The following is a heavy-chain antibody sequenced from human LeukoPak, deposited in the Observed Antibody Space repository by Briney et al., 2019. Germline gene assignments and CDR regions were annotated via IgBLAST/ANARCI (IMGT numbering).Heavy chain of an antibody. D-gene: IGHD3-9*01. CDR2: INHSGST. CDR3: ARRIRYFDWSTHFDY. V-gene: IGHV4-34*01. Sequence: SETLSLTCAVYGGPFSGYYWSWIRQPPGKGLEWIGEINHSGSTNYNPSLKSRVTISVDTSKNQFSLKLSSVTAADTAVYYCARRIRYFDWSTHFDYWGQGTLVTVSS. CDR1: GGPFSGYY. J-gene: IGHJ4*02.